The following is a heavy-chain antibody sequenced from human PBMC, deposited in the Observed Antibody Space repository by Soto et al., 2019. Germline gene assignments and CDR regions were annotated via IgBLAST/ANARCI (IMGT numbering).Heavy chain of an antibody. J-gene: IGHJ3*01. Sequence: SETLSLTCTVSGGSINNYYWNWIRQPPGKGLEWIGYVSYSGRTNYNPSLKSRVNMLVDKSKNQFSLNLTSVTAADTAVYYCARSQYTVVTDIDVWGQGTMVTVSS. V-gene: IGHV4-59*03. D-gene: IGHD2-21*02. CDR3: ARSQYTVVTDIDV. CDR1: GGSINNYY. CDR2: VSYSGRT.